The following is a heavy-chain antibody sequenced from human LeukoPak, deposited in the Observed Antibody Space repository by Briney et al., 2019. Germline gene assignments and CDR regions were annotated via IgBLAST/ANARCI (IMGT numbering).Heavy chain of an antibody. CDR2: IYHSGST. CDR3: ARGRNWFDP. J-gene: IGHJ5*02. V-gene: IGHV4-4*02. Sequence: SETLSLTCAISGGSISSSNWWSWVRQPPGKGLEWIGEIYHSGSTNYSPSLKSRVTISVDKSKNQFSLKVTSVTAADTAVYFCARGRNWFDPWGQGTLVTVSS. CDR1: GGSISSSNW.